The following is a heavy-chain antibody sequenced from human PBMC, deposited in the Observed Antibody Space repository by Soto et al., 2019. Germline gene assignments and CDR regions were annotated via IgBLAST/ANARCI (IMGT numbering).Heavy chain of an antibody. CDR3: AKPHYYYDSSGYYFDY. CDR2: ISGSGGST. Sequence: AGGSLRLSCAASGFTFSSYAMSWVRQAPGKRLEWVSAISGSGGSTYYADSVKGRFTISRDNSKNTLYLQMNSLRAEDTAVYYCAKPHYYYDSSGYYFDYWGQGTLVTVSS. J-gene: IGHJ4*02. CDR1: GFTFSSYA. V-gene: IGHV3-23*01. D-gene: IGHD3-22*01.